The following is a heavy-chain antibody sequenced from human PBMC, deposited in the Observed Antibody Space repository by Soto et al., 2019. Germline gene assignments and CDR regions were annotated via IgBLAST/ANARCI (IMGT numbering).Heavy chain of an antibody. V-gene: IGHV3-23*01. CDR3: VRTIVGATKGGWFDP. J-gene: IGHJ5*02. Sequence: GGSLRLSCAASGSPFSSYTMSWVRQAPGKGLEWVSSFSGRDAATYYADSVKGRFTISRDNSKNTLYLQMNSLRAEDTALYFCVRTIVGATKGGWFDPWGQGALVTVSS. CDR2: FSGRDAAT. D-gene: IGHD1-26*01. CDR1: GSPFSSYT.